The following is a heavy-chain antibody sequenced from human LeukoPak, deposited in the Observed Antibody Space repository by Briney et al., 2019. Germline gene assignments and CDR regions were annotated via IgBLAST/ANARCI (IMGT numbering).Heavy chain of an antibody. CDR3: AREVGYCSGGSCYSYFDY. J-gene: IGHJ4*02. V-gene: IGHV4-59*01. Sequence: SETLSLTCTVSGGSISSYYWSWIRQPPGKGLEWIGYIYYSGSTNYNASLTNRVTISVGTSKNQFSLKLSSVTAADTAVYYCAREVGYCSGGSCYSYFDYWGQGTLVTVSS. D-gene: IGHD2-15*01. CDR2: IYYSGST. CDR1: GGSISSYY.